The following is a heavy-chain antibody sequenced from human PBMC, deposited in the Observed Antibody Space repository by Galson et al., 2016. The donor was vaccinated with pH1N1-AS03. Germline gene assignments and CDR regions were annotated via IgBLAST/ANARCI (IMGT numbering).Heavy chain of an antibody. Sequence: LSLTCTVSAGPISTYYWTWIRQPPGRGLEWIGYIYFSGRTNCSPSLKSRANISLDRSRNQFSLNLNSVTAADTAVYYCARVRSEWLGVNSSWYGIDSWGQGTLVTVSS. CDR2: IYFSGRT. CDR1: AGPISTYY. J-gene: IGHJ4*02. V-gene: IGHV4-59*01. D-gene: IGHD2-2*01. CDR3: ARVRSEWLGVNSSWYGIDS.